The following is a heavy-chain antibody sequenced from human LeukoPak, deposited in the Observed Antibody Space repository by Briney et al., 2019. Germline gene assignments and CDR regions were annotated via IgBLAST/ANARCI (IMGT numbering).Heavy chain of an antibody. J-gene: IGHJ4*02. D-gene: IGHD6-6*01. CDR3: ARQGYSSSSRFDY. CDR1: GYRFTSYW. V-gene: IGHV5-51*01. CDR2: IYPGDSDT. Sequence: GESLKISCKGSGYRFTSYWIGWVRQMPGKGLEWMGFIYPGDSDTRYSPSFQGQVTISADKSMSTAYLQWSSLKASDTAMYYCARQGYSSSSRFDYWGQGTLVTISS.